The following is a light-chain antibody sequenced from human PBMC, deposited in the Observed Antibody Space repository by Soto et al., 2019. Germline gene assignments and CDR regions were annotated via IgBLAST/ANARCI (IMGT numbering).Light chain of an antibody. CDR1: SSDVGGYNY. Sequence: SVLTQPRSVTGSPGQSVTISCTGTSSDVGGYNYVSWYQQHPGKAPKLMIYDVSKRPSGVPDRFSGSKSGNTASLTISGLQAEDEADYYCCSYAGSYTYVLGTETKV. V-gene: IGLV2-11*01. J-gene: IGLJ1*01. CDR3: CSYAGSYTYV. CDR2: DVS.